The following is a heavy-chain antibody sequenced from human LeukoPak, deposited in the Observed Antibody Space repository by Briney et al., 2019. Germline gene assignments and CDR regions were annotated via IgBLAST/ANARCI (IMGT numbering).Heavy chain of an antibody. V-gene: IGHV3-43*01. Sequence: PGGSLRLSCAASGFTFDDYTMHWVRQAPGKGLEWVSLISWDGGSTYYADSVKGRFTISRDNSKNSLYPQMNSLRTEDTALYYCAKDRSGGTNYYYYGMDVWGQGTTVTVSS. J-gene: IGHJ6*02. CDR1: GFTFDDYT. CDR3: AKDRSGGTNYYYYGMDV. CDR2: ISWDGGST. D-gene: IGHD2-15*01.